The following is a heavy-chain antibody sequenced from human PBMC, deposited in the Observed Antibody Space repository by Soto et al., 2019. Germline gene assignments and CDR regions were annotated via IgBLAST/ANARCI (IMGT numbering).Heavy chain of an antibody. J-gene: IGHJ6*02. CDR1: GETFTSYY. CDR3: ASEPYDFWSGYHPGYYYGMDV. D-gene: IGHD3-3*01. CDR2: INPSGGST. V-gene: IGHV1-46*01. Sequence: VASVKVSWKASGETFTSYYMHWVRQAPGQGLEWMGIINPSGGSTSYAQKFQGRVTMTRDTSTSTVYMELSSLRSEDTAVYYCASEPYDFWSGYHPGYYYGMDVWGQGTTVTVSS.